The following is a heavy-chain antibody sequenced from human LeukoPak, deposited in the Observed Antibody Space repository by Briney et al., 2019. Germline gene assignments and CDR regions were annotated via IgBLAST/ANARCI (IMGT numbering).Heavy chain of an antibody. Sequence: PGGSLRLSCAASGFTFSSYAVSWVRQAPGKGLEWVAFIRYDGSSKSYADSVKGRFTISRDNSKNTLYLQTNSLRDDDTALYYCAAGYSSDYWGQGTRVTVS. CDR3: AAGYSSDY. D-gene: IGHD1-26*01. V-gene: IGHV3-30*02. J-gene: IGHJ4*02. CDR1: GFTFSSYA. CDR2: IRYDGSSK.